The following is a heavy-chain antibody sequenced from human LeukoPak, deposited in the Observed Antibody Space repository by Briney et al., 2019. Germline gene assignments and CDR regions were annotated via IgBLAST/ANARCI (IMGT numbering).Heavy chain of an antibody. J-gene: IGHJ6*03. D-gene: IGHD2-8*02. CDR3: ARASTGRPYYYMEV. CDR2: MSITGRDI. CDR1: GFTFSSYS. V-gene: IGHV3-21*01. Sequence: PGGSLRLSCAASGFTFSSYSMNSVRQAPGKGLEWVSSMSITGRDIYYADSVKGRFTISRDNAKSSLYLQLNSLRAEDTAVYYCARASTGRPYYYMEVWGKGTTVSVSS.